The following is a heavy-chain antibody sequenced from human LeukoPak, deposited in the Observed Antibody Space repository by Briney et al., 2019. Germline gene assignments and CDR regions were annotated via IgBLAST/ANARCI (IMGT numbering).Heavy chain of an antibody. CDR3: VRQRGGGSYYIDY. Sequence: KTSETLSLTCTVSGGSISSSSYYWGWIRQPPGKGLEWIGSIYYSGSTYYNPSLKSRVTISVDTSKNQFSLKLSSVTAADTAVYYCVRQRGGGSYYIDYWGQGTLVTVSS. CDR2: IYYSGST. J-gene: IGHJ4*02. CDR1: GGSISSSSYY. D-gene: IGHD2-15*01. V-gene: IGHV4-39*01.